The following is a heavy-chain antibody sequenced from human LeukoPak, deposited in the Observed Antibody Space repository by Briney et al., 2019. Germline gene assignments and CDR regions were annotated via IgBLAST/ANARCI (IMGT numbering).Heavy chain of an antibody. CDR3: ARGTQLLYGDFDY. CDR1: GGSFSGYY. CDR2: IYHSGST. J-gene: IGHJ4*02. Sequence: SETLSLTCAVYGGSFSGYYWSWTRQPPGKGLEWIGSIYHSGSTYYNPSLKSRVTISVDTSKNQFSLKLSSVTAADTAVYYCARGTQLLYGDFDYWGQGTLVTVSS. D-gene: IGHD2-2*02. V-gene: IGHV4-34*01.